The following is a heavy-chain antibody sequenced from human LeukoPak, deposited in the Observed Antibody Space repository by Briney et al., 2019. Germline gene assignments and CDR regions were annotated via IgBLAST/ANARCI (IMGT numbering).Heavy chain of an antibody. CDR1: GFTLTYY. CDR2: IKPNSGDT. Sequence: GASVKVSCKASGFTLTYYIHWVRQDPSPGLQWMGWIKPNSGDTDYAQKIQGRVTMTRNTSISKDYMELRSLRSDDTAVYYCARTDSVPAGDYHYWYMDVWGKGTTVTVSS. V-gene: IGHV1-2*02. J-gene: IGHJ6*03. CDR3: ARTDSVPAGDYHYWYMDV. D-gene: IGHD2-2*01.